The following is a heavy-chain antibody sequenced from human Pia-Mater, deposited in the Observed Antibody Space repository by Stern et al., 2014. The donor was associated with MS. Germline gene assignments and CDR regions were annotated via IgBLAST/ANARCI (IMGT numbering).Heavy chain of an antibody. V-gene: IGHV1-69*01. D-gene: IGHD6-13*01. Sequence: QVQLGQSGAEVKKPGSSMKVSCQASGDSFSTIEISWVRQAPGQGLEWLGGISPLFGTTNSAQKVQGRVTIIADVSTSTVNMELVSLRLEDTAVYYCVRDQGGIAASWGQGTLVTVSS. CDR1: GDSFSTIE. J-gene: IGHJ4*02. CDR3: VRDQGGIAAS. CDR2: ISPLFGTT.